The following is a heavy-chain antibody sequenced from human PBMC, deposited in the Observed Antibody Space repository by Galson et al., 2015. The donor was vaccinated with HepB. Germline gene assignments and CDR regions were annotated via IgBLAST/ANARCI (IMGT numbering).Heavy chain of an antibody. CDR3: ARANWGRDFGF. V-gene: IGHV3-21*01. J-gene: IGHJ4*02. CDR1: GFTFSSYS. D-gene: IGHD7-27*01. Sequence: LRLSCAASGFTFSSYSMNWVRQAPGKGLEWVSSISTTSTYIYYADSVKGRFTISRDNAKNSVYLQMDSLRADDTAVYYCARANWGRDFGFWGQGTLVTVSS. CDR2: ISTTSTYI.